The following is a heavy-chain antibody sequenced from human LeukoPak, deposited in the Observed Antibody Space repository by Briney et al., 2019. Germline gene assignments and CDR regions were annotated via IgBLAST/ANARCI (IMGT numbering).Heavy chain of an antibody. CDR3: ARDGDGSGSYYNLLDP. D-gene: IGHD3-10*01. J-gene: IGHJ5*02. CDR1: GGSISYYY. Sequence: PSETLSLTCTVSGGSISYYYWSWIRQPPGKGLEWIGYIFYSGSTNYNPSPKSRVTISVDTSKTQFSLKLSSVTDADTAVYYCARDGDGSGSYYNLLDPWGQGTLVIVSS. CDR2: IFYSGST. V-gene: IGHV4-59*01.